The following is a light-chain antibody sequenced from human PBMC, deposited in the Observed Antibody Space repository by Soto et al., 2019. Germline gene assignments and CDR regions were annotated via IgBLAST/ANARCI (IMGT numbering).Light chain of an antibody. V-gene: IGLV1-40*01. CDR2: GNN. CDR1: SSNIGAGYD. J-gene: IGLJ2*01. CDR3: QSYDSSLSAL. Sequence: QSVLTQPPSVSGAPGQRVTISCTGSSSNIGAGYDVHWYQQLPGTAPKLLIYGNNNRPSGVPDRFSGSKSGTSASLAITGLQAEDEADYYCQSYDSSLSALFGGGTKPPS.